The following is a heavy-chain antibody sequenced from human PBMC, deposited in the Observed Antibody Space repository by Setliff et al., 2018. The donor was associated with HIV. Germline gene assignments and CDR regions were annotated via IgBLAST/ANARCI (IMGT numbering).Heavy chain of an antibody. CDR2: ISPSDSDT. V-gene: IGHV5-51*01. Sequence: PGASLKISCTGSAYSFTKYWIAWVRQTPGKGLEWMGIISPSDSDTRHSPSFQGQVTMSADKSVSTAYLQWSSLRAADTAVYYCARADCGGDCYLPYYFDHWGQGTLVTVPS. CDR1: AYSFTKYW. D-gene: IGHD2-21*02. J-gene: IGHJ4*02. CDR3: ARADCGGDCYLPYYFDH.